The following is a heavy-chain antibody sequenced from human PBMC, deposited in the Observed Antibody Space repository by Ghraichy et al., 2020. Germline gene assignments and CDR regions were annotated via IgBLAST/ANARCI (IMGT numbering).Heavy chain of an antibody. CDR1: GFTFSSYS. Sequence: GGSLRLSCAASGFTFSSYSMNWVRQAPGKGLEWVSSISSSSSYIYYADSVKGRFTISRDNANNSLYLQMNSLRAEDTAVYYCAGDVDTAMVTGGYYYYYGMDVWGQGTTVTVSS. V-gene: IGHV3-21*01. CDR3: AGDVDTAMVTGGYYYYYGMDV. CDR2: ISSSSSYI. D-gene: IGHD5-18*01. J-gene: IGHJ6*02.